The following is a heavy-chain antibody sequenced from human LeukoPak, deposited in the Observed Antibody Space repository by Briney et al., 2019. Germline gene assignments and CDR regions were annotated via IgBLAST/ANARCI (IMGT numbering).Heavy chain of an antibody. CDR2: INTKNGET. CDR3: ARESGHCYGDNCFYFFDL. V-gene: IGHV1-18*01. D-gene: IGHD2-21*01. J-gene: IGHJ4*02. Sequence: ASVTVSFKSSVYTLTYNNISGVGQAPGQGREGMGWINTKNGETNYAQKLQGRVTMTTDTSTNTAYMELRSLRSDDTAVYHCARESGHCYGDNCFYFFDLWGQGFLVTVSS. CDR1: VYTLTYNN.